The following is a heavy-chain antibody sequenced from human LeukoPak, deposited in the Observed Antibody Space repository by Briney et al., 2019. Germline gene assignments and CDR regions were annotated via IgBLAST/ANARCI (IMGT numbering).Heavy chain of an antibody. Sequence: GGSVSLSCAACGFTFSSYRMLWARQPPGKGLEWVSSISSSSSYIHYADSVKGRFTISRDNAKNSLYLQMNSLRAEDPAVYYCARAAAGTFDYWGQGTLVTVSS. J-gene: IGHJ4*02. CDR2: ISSSSSYI. V-gene: IGHV3-21*01. D-gene: IGHD6-13*01. CDR1: GFTFSSYR. CDR3: ARAAAGTFDY.